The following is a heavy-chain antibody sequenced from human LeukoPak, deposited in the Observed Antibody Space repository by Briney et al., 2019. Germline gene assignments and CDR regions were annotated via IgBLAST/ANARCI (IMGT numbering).Heavy chain of an antibody. CDR2: IHFSGTI. J-gene: IGHJ4*02. CDR3: AAGGATAKGGKY. V-gene: IGHV4-31*03. Sequence: PSETLSLTCTVSGASISGTDYYWTWTRHHPGEGLEWLGFIHFSGTIYYNPSLRSRLIISADTAKNQMSLKLSSMTAADTAVYYCAAGGATAKGGKYWGQGTQVTVSS. CDR1: GASISGTDYY. D-gene: IGHD5-18*01.